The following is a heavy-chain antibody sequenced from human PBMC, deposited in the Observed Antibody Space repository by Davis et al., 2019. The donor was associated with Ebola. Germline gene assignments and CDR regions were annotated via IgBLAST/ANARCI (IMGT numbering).Heavy chain of an antibody. CDR1: GFTVSSNY. Sequence: GESLKISCAASGFTVSSNYMSWVRQAPGKGLEWVSVIYSGGSTYYADSVKGRFTISRDNSKNTLYLQMNSLRAEDTAVYYCAREGGLGRFDPWGQGTLVTVSS. CDR3: AREGGLGRFDP. J-gene: IGHJ5*02. CDR2: IYSGGST. V-gene: IGHV3-53*01. D-gene: IGHD7-27*01.